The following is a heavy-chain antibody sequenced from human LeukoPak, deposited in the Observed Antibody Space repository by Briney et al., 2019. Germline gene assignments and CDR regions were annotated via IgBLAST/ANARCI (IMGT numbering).Heavy chain of an antibody. D-gene: IGHD2-2*02. CDR3: AKITHPGYCSSTSCHIIYYFDY. CDR2: ISGSGGST. J-gene: IGHJ4*02. Sequence: PGGSLRLSCAASGFTFSSYAMSWVRQAPGKGLEWVSAISGSGGSTYYADSVKGRFTISRDNSKNTLYLQMNSLRAEDTAVYYCAKITHPGYCSSTSCHIIYYFDYWGQGTLVTVSS. V-gene: IGHV3-23*01. CDR1: GFTFSSYA.